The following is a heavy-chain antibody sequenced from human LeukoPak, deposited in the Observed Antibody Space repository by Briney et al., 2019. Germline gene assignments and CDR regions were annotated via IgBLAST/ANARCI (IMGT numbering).Heavy chain of an antibody. J-gene: IGHJ4*02. CDR2: IMSNSGGT. CDR1: GYSISDSH. CDR3: ARDPVDGHYHFDY. Sequence: ASVKVSCKAAGYSISDSHMHWVRQAPGQGLEWMGWIMSNSGGTHYAQKFRGRVTMTRDTSISTAYFELTSLRSDDTAIYYCARDPVDGHYHFDYWGQGTLVTVSS. D-gene: IGHD5-24*01. V-gene: IGHV1-2*02.